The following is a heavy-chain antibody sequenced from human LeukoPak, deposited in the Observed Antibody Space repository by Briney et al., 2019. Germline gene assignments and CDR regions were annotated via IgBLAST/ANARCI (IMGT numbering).Heavy chain of an antibody. CDR2: IYHTGSI. D-gene: IGHD2-2*01. Sequence: PSETLSLTCAVSGGSISTSNWWNWVRQPPGMGLEWIGEIYHTGSIHYNASLKNRLTISLDNFNNQFSLKLTSVNAADTAMYYCARATGAVPVRGWAFDIWGQGTMVTVAS. CDR1: GGSISTSNW. J-gene: IGHJ3*02. CDR3: ARATGAVPVRGWAFDI. V-gene: IGHV4-4*02.